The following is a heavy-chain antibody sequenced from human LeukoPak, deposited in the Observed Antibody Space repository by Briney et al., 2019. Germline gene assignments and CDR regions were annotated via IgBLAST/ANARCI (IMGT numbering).Heavy chain of an antibody. V-gene: IGHV3-30*18. CDR2: ISYDGSNK. D-gene: IGHD5-24*01. CDR3: AKDARDALFDY. Sequence: GRSLRLSCAASGFTFSSYGMHWVRQAPDKGLEWVAVISYDGSNKYYADSVRGRFTISRDNSKNTLYLQMNSLRAEDTAVYYCAKDARDALFDYWGQGTLVTVSS. J-gene: IGHJ4*02. CDR1: GFTFSSYG.